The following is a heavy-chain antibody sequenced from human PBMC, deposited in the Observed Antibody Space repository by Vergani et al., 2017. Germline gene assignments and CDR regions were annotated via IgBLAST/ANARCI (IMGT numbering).Heavy chain of an antibody. CDR3: ARGQSGSYYRYFEH. J-gene: IGHJ1*01. CDR1: GYDFTNYG. D-gene: IGHD3-10*01. Sequence: QVQLVQSGPEVKKPGASVKVSCKASGYDFTNYGLGWVRQAPGQGLEWMGRISAYNGNTKYAQKFQGRVSVTTDTSTTTVYMELRRLTSDDTAVYYCARGQSGSYYRYFEHWGQGTLVIVSS. V-gene: IGHV1-18*01. CDR2: ISAYNGNT.